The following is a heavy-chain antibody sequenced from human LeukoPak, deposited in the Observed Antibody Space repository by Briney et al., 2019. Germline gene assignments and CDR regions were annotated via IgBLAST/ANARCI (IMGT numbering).Heavy chain of an antibody. V-gene: IGHV4-59*01. CDR2: IYYSGST. CDR1: GGSISSYY. Sequence: SETLSLTCTVSGGSISSYYWSWIRQPPGKGLEWIGYIYYSGSTNYSPSLKSRVTISVDTSKNQFSLKLSSVTAADTAVYYCARYREAAIRYYYYYMDVWGKGTTVTVSS. J-gene: IGHJ6*03. CDR3: ARYREAAIRYYYYYMDV. D-gene: IGHD2-2*01.